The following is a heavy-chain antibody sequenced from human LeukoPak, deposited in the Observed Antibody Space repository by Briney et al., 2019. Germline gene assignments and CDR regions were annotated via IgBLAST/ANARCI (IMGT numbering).Heavy chain of an antibody. CDR2: INDRSRYT. D-gene: IGHD6-13*01. CDR1: GFIFSDYY. CDR3: ARLAIAAAGPVY. J-gene: IGHJ4*02. V-gene: IGHV3-11*03. Sequence: GGSLRLSCAASGFIFSDYYMSSIRQAPGKGREWVSYINDRSRYTKYADSVKGGFTISRDNVKNFLYLQMNSLRAEDTAVYYCARLAIAAAGPVYWGQGTLVTVSS.